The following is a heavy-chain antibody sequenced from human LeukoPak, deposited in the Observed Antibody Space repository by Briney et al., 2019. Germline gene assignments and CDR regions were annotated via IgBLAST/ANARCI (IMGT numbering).Heavy chain of an antibody. J-gene: IGHJ4*02. V-gene: IGHV4-59*12. CDR1: GGSISSYY. CDR2: IYYSGST. CDR3: ARGESIAALPFDY. D-gene: IGHD6-6*01. Sequence: SETLSLTCTVSGGSISSYYWNWIRQPPGKGLEWIGYIYYSGSTKYNPSLKSRVTISVDTSKNQFSLKLSSVTAADTAVYYCARGESIAALPFDYWGQGTLVTVSS.